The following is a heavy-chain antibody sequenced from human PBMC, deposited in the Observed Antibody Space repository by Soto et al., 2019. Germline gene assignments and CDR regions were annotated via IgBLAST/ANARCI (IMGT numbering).Heavy chain of an antibody. J-gene: IGHJ4*02. V-gene: IGHV1-46*01. CDR3: ARGGEQQLVRNYLDY. CDR2: INPSGGST. Sequence: QVQLVQSGAEVKKPGASVKVSCKASGYTFTSYYMPWVRQAPGQGLEWMGIINPSGGSTSYAQKFQGRVTMTRDTSTSTVYMELSSLRSEDTAVYYFARGGEQQLVRNYLDYWGQGTLVTVTS. D-gene: IGHD6-13*01. CDR1: GYTFTSYY.